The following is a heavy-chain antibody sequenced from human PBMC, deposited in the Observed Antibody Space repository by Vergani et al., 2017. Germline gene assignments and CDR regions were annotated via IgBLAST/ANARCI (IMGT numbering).Heavy chain of an antibody. CDR2: IHYSENT. Sequence: QVQLQESGPGLVKSSETLSLTCSDSFDSIRNLYCNWIRQPPGKELEWIGSIHYSENTNYNPSLKTRVTISVDTSKNQFSLTLTSVTAADTAVYYCASDTHSGQRADRWGQGILVTVTS. CDR1: FDSIRNLY. CDR3: ASDTHSGQRADR. D-gene: IGHD6-19*01. J-gene: IGHJ5*02. V-gene: IGHV4-59*11.